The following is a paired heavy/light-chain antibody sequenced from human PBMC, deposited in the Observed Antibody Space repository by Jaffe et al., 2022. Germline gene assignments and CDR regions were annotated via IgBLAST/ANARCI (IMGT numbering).Heavy chain of an antibody. Sequence: QVQLQESGPGLVKPSQTLSLTCTVSGGSISSGSYYWSWIRQPAGKGLEWIGRIYTSGSTNYNPSLKSRVTISVDTSKNQFSLKLSSVTAADTAVYYCARGGRIRGYYGSGSYSYAFDIWGQGTMVTVSS. D-gene: IGHD3-10*01. CDR1: GGSISSGSYY. CDR2: IYTSGST. J-gene: IGHJ3*02. V-gene: IGHV4-61*02. CDR3: ARGGRIRGYYGSGSYSYAFDI.
Light chain of an antibody. Sequence: QSALTQPASVSGSPGQSITISCTGTSSDVGGYNYVSWYQQHPGKAPKLMIYDVSNRPSGVSNRFSGSKSGNTASLTISGLQAEDEADYYCSSYTSSSTLKVFGTGTKVTVL. V-gene: IGLV2-14*03. CDR2: DVS. CDR1: SSDVGGYNY. J-gene: IGLJ1*01. CDR3: SSYTSSSTLKV.